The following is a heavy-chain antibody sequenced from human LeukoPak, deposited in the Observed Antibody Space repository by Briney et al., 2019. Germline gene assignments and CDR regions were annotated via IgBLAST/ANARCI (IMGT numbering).Heavy chain of an antibody. D-gene: IGHD2-2*01. Sequence: GASVKVSCKASGYTFTTYGISWVRQAPGQGLEWMGWISAYNGNTNYAQKVQGRVTMTTDTSTSTAYMELRSLRSDDTAVYYWARAVPATAIGRFDYWGQGTLVTVSS. V-gene: IGHV1-18*01. CDR2: ISAYNGNT. CDR3: ARAVPATAIGRFDY. CDR1: GYTFTTYG. J-gene: IGHJ4*02.